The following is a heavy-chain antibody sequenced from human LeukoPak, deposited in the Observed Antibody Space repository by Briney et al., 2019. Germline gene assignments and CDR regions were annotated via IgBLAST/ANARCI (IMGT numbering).Heavy chain of an antibody. J-gene: IGHJ4*02. Sequence: PSETLSLTCTVSGGSISSSSYYWGWIRQPPGKGLEWIGSIYYSGSTYYNPSLKSRVTISVDTSKNQFSLKLSSVTAADTAVYYCARHWQQQYSSGWYGGYFDYWGQGTLVTVSS. CDR3: ARHWQQQYSSGWYGGYFDY. CDR1: GGSISSSSYY. V-gene: IGHV4-39*01. D-gene: IGHD6-19*01. CDR2: IYYSGST.